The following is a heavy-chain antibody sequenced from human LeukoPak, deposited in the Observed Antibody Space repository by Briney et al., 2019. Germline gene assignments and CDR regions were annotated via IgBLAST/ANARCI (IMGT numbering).Heavy chain of an antibody. CDR1: GFTFSSYG. D-gene: IGHD6-19*01. CDR3: AKVIAVADFDY. J-gene: IGHJ4*02. Sequence: GGPLRLSCAASGFTFSSYGMHWVRQAPGKGLEWVSAISGSGGSTYYADSVKGRFTISRDNSKNTLYLQMNSLRAEDTAVYYCAKVIAVADFDYWGQGTLVTVSS. V-gene: IGHV3-23*01. CDR2: ISGSGGST.